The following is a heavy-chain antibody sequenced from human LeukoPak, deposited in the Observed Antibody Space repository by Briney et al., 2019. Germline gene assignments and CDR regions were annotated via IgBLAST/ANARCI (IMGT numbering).Heavy chain of an antibody. J-gene: IGHJ4*02. CDR1: GASISSGSYY. V-gene: IGHV4-61*02. Sequence: PSQTLSLTCTVSGASISSGSYYWGWLRQPAGKGLEWIGRIYTSGSTNYNPSLKSRVTISVDTSKNQFSLKLSSVTAADTAVYYCARGSRRTSNFVYWGQGTLVTVSS. CDR2: IYTSGST. D-gene: IGHD6-6*01. CDR3: ARGSRRTSNFVY.